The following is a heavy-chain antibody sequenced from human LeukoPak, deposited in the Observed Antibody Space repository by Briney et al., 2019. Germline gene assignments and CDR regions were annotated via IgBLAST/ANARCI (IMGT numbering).Heavy chain of an antibody. CDR1: GGSLRGYY. J-gene: IGHJ6*03. CDR3: ARGEAFWSGYYIRRYYYYMDV. CDR2: INHSGRT. D-gene: IGHD3-3*01. V-gene: IGHV4-34*01. Sequence: SETLSLTRAVYGGSLRGYYWGRIRPPPGKGLEWIGEINHSGRTNYNPSLKSRVTISVDTSKNQFSLKLSSVTAADTAVYYCARGEAFWSGYYIRRYYYYMDVWGKGTTVTVSS.